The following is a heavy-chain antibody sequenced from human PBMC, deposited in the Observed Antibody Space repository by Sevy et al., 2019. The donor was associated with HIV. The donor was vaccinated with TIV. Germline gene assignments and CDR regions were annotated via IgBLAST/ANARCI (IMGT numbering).Heavy chain of an antibody. CDR2: ISSSSSYI. CDR3: ARDRGDDYGDYVDY. Sequence: GGSLRLSCAASGFTFSSYSMNWVRQAPAKGLEWVSSISSSSSYIYYADSVKGRFTISRDNAKNSLYLQMNSLRAEDTAVYYCARDRGDDYGDYVDYWGQGTLVTVSS. J-gene: IGHJ4*02. CDR1: GFTFSSYS. V-gene: IGHV3-21*01. D-gene: IGHD4-17*01.